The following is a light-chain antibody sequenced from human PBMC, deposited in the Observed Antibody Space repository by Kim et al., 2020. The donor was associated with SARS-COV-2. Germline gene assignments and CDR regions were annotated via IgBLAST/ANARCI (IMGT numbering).Light chain of an antibody. CDR1: SLRSYY. Sequence: SSDLTQDPAVSVALGQTVRITCQGDSLRSYYASWYQQKPGQAPVLVIYGKNNRPSGIPDRFSGSSSGNTASLTIPGAQAEDEADYYCNSRDSSGNHYVFGTGSKVTVL. J-gene: IGLJ1*01. CDR3: NSRDSSGNHYV. CDR2: GKN. V-gene: IGLV3-19*01.